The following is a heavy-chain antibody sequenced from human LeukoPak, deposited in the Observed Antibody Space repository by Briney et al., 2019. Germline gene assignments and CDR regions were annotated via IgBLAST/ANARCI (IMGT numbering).Heavy chain of an antibody. CDR1: GFTFSSYA. D-gene: IGHD3-10*01. V-gene: IGHV4-38-2*01. CDR2: IYYSGST. Sequence: GSLRLSCAASGFTFSSYAMSWIRQPPGKGLEWIGSIYYSGSTYYNPSLKSRVTISVDTSKNQFSLKLTSVTAADSAVYYCARFNLYGSGPLASHFDYWGQGTLVTVSS. CDR3: ARFNLYGSGPLASHFDY. J-gene: IGHJ4*02.